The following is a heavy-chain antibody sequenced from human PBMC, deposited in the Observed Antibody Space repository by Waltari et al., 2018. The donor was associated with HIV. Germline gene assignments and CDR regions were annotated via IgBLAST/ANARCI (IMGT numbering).Heavy chain of an antibody. J-gene: IGHJ4*02. Sequence: ELQLVESGGGLVQPGGSLRLSCAGSGFNVSANYMRWVRQAPGKGLEWVSLMYTGGTTYYADSVKGRVTISRDNSKNTVFLQMNNLRAEDTAVYYCATDDFLTYWGQGTLVTVSS. CDR2: MYTGGTT. V-gene: IGHV3-66*01. CDR3: ATDDFLTY. D-gene: IGHD1-1*01. CDR1: GFNVSANY.